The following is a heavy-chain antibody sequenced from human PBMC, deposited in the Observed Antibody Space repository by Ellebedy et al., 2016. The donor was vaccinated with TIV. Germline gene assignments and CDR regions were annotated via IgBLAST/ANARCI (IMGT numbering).Heavy chain of an antibody. Sequence: GESLKISCAASGFTFSNYWMTWVRQAPGKGLEWVANIKRDGSETYYEDSVKGRLTIYRDNARNSLFLQMNSLTAEDTAVYYCVRDRAGDASDDYWGQGTLVRVSS. D-gene: IGHD3-16*01. CDR1: GFTFSNYW. V-gene: IGHV3-7*01. J-gene: IGHJ4*02. CDR3: VRDRAGDASDDY. CDR2: IKRDGSET.